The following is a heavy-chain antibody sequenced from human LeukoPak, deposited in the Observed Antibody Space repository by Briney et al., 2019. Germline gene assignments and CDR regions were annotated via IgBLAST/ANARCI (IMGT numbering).Heavy chain of an antibody. J-gene: IGHJ3*02. Sequence: ASVKVSCKASGYTFTGYYMHWVRQAPGQGLEWMGWIIPNTGGTNYAQKFQDWVTMSSDTSISTAYMELSSLRSDDTAVYYCTREGVYAPDPSSYHRDAFDIWGQGTVVIVSS. D-gene: IGHD3-16*02. CDR3: TREGVYAPDPSSYHRDAFDI. V-gene: IGHV1-2*04. CDR1: GYTFTGYY. CDR2: IIPNTGGT.